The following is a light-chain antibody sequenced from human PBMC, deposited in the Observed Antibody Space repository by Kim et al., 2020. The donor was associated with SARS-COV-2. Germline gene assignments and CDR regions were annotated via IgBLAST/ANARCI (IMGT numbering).Light chain of an antibody. J-gene: IGKJ2*01. V-gene: IGKV1-16*02. CDR2: GAS. CDR3: QQYNGYPYT. Sequence: SVCVGDRVTLTCRASQGSNNYLAWFQQKPGKAPRSLIYGASTLHSGVPSKFSGSGFGTDFTLTISDLQPEDFATNYCQQYNGYPYTFGQGTKLEI. CDR1: QGSNNY.